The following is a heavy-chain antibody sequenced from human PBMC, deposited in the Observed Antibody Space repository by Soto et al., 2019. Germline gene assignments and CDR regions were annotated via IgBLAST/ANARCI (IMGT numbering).Heavy chain of an antibody. Sequence: EVQLVESGGGLVQPGGSPRLSCAASGFTFSSYSMNWVRQAPGKGLEWVSYISSSSSTIYYADSVKGRFTISRDNAKNSLYLQMNSLRAEDTAVYYCARAGQMVRGQSGMDVWGQGTTVTVSS. CDR1: GFTFSSYS. J-gene: IGHJ6*02. CDR3: ARAGQMVRGQSGMDV. CDR2: ISSSSSTI. V-gene: IGHV3-48*01. D-gene: IGHD3-10*01.